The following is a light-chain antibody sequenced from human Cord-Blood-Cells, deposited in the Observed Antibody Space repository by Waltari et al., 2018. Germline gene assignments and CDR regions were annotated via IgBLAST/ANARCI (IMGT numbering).Light chain of an antibody. J-gene: IGKJ2*03. Sequence: DIQMTQSPSSLSASVGDRVTITCQASQDISNYLNWYQQKPGKAPKLLIYDASNLETGVPSRFNGSGSGTDFTFTINSLQPEDIATYYCQQYDNLPYSFGQGTKLEIK. CDR1: QDISNY. CDR2: DAS. V-gene: IGKV1-33*01. CDR3: QQYDNLPYS.